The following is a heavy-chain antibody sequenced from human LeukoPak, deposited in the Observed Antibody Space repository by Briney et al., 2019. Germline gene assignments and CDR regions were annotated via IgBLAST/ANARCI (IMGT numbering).Heavy chain of an antibody. Sequence: GGSLRLSCAASGFTFDDYAMHWVRQAPGKGLEWVSLISGDGGSTYYADPVKGRFTISRDNSKNSLYLQMNSLRTEDTALYYCAKDTSSYYYDSSGFYGMDVWGQGTTVTVSS. J-gene: IGHJ6*02. CDR2: ISGDGGST. CDR3: AKDTSSYYYDSSGFYGMDV. D-gene: IGHD3-22*01. CDR1: GFTFDDYA. V-gene: IGHV3-43*02.